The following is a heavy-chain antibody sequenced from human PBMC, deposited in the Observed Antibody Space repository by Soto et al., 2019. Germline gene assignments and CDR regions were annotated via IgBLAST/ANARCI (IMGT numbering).Heavy chain of an antibody. Sequence: PGGSLRLSCAASGFIFSSYAIHWVRQAPGKGLEWVTVISFDGSDKYYADSVKGRFTISRDNSKNTVYLQMNSLRPEDTAVYYCARGAVGNYYPGSDYWGQGTLVTVSS. CDR1: GFIFSSYA. J-gene: IGHJ4*02. D-gene: IGHD1-26*01. CDR2: ISFDGSDK. CDR3: ARGAVGNYYPGSDY. V-gene: IGHV3-30-3*01.